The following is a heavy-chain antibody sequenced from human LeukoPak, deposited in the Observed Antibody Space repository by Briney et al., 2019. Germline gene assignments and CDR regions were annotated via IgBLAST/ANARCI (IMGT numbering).Heavy chain of an antibody. J-gene: IGHJ6*02. CDR1: GFTFRSYW. CDR3: AKDRDPVVTTDYYYGMNV. Sequence: GGSLRLSCAASGFTFRSYWMYGVRESPGRGLVGVSHINNDGRGTNYADSVRGVFTISRDNAKNTVYLQMKSLRGEATAVYYCAKDRDPVVTTDYYYGMNVWGQGTTVTVSS. V-gene: IGHV3-74*01. D-gene: IGHD4-23*01. CDR2: INNDGRGT.